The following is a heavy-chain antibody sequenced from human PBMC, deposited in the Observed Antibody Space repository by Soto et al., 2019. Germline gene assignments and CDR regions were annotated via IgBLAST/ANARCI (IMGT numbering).Heavy chain of an antibody. CDR1: GYTFINYD. CDR2: VNHSNGDT. CDR3: ERWGVNSGYNWFDP. J-gene: IGHJ5*02. D-gene: IGHD1-20*01. V-gene: IGHV1-8*01. Sequence: GASVKVSCKASGYTFINYDISWVRQATGQGLEWMGWVNHSNGDTDFAQKFQGRVTMTRDTSISTAYMELSRLRSDDTDVYYCERWGVNSGYNWFDPCGQGTLVTVSS.